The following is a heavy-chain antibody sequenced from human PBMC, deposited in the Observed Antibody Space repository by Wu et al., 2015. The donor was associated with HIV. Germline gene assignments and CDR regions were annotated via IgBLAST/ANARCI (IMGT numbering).Heavy chain of an antibody. J-gene: IGHJ4*02. D-gene: IGHD5-18*01. CDR2: MNPRTGNT. CDR1: GYTFSSYD. CDR3: ARDLPHVGYSFGPFDY. Sequence: QVQLVQSGAEVKKPGASVKVSCKASGYTFSSYDINWVRQATGQGLEWMGWMNPRTGNTGYAQKFQGRVTMTRDTSISTANMELSSLRSEDTAVYYCARDLPHVGYSFGPFDYWGQGTLVTVSS. V-gene: IGHV1-8*01.